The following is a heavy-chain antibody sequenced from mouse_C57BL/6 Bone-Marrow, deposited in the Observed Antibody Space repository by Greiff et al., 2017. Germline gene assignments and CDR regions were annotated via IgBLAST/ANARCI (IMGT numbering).Heavy chain of an antibody. CDR3: AKGTGGITTVPYFDY. CDR2: IYPGDGDT. D-gene: IGHD1-1*01. Sequence: VQLQESGAELVKPGASVKISCKASGYAFSSYWMNWVKQRPGKGLAWIGQIYPGDGDTNYNGKFKGKATLTADKSSSTAYMQLSSLTSEDSAVYLGAKGTGGITTVPYFDYWGQGTTLTVSS. J-gene: IGHJ2*01. V-gene: IGHV1-80*01. CDR1: GYAFSSYW.